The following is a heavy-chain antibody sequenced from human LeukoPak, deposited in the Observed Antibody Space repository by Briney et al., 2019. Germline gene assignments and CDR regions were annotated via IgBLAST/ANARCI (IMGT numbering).Heavy chain of an antibody. Sequence: PGGSLRLSCAASDFTFSSYEMNWVRHAPGKGLEWVSYISSSGTTIYYADSVKGRFTISRDYAKSSLYLQMNSLRAEDTAVYYCARGGGHSLDYWGQGTLVTVSS. D-gene: IGHD2-15*01. J-gene: IGHJ4*02. CDR3: ARGGGHSLDY. V-gene: IGHV3-48*03. CDR2: ISSSGTTI. CDR1: DFTFSSYE.